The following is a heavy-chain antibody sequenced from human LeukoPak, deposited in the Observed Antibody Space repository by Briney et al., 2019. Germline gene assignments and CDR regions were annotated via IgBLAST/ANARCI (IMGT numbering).Heavy chain of an antibody. CDR2: IYYSGST. J-gene: IGHJ3*02. CDR3: ARGIQSSFDI. D-gene: IGHD6-13*01. V-gene: IGHV4-59*01. CDR1: AGSINNYY. Sequence: SETLSLTCTASAGSINNYYWSWIRQPPGKGLEWIGYIYYSGSTNYNPSLKSRVTISVDTSKKQVSLNLSSVTAADTAVYYCARGIQSSFDIWGQGTMVTVSS.